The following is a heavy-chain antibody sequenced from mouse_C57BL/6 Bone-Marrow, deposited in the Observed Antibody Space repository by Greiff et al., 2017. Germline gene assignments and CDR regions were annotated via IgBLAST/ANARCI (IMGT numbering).Heavy chain of an antibody. Sequence: EVKLQQSGTGLARPGASVKMSCKTSGYTFTSYWMHWVKQTPGQGLAWIGAIYPGNCDTSYNQKFKGKAKLSAVTSASSTYRELSSLTNEDSAVYYCTRWGNPYFDYWGQGTTLTVSS. D-gene: IGHD2-1*01. CDR3: TRWGNPYFDY. J-gene: IGHJ2*01. V-gene: IGHV1-5*01. CDR1: GYTFTSYW. CDR2: IYPGNCDT.